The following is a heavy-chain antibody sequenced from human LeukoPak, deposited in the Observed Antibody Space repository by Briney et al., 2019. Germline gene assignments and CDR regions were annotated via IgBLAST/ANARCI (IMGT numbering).Heavy chain of an antibody. CDR1: GYTFTSYG. Sequence: ASVKVSCKASGYTFTSYGISWVRQAPGQGLEWMGWISAYNGNTNYAQKLQGRVTMTTDTSTSIAYMELRSLRSDDTAVYYCARRYYDSSGYYYFDYWGQGTLVTVSS. CDR2: ISAYNGNT. CDR3: ARRYYDSSGYYYFDY. D-gene: IGHD3-22*01. J-gene: IGHJ4*02. V-gene: IGHV1-18*01.